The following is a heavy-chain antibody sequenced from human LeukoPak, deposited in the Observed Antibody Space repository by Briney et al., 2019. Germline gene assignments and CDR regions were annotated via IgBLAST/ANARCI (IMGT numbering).Heavy chain of an antibody. CDR2: IYYSRST. CDR1: GVSVSSGSYY. Sequence: SETLSLTCTVSGVSVSSGSYYWRWIRQPPGKRLEWIGYIYYSRSTNYNPSLKSRVTISVDTSKNQFSLKLSSVTAADTAVYYCARVAPNYYDSSGYYYEAFDIWGQGTMVTVSS. CDR3: ARVAPNYYDSSGYYYEAFDI. V-gene: IGHV4-61*01. J-gene: IGHJ3*02. D-gene: IGHD3-22*01.